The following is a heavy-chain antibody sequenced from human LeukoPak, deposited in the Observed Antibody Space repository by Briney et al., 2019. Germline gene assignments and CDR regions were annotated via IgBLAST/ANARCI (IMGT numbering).Heavy chain of an antibody. V-gene: IGHV1-18*01. CDR1: GYTFTSYG. CDR2: ISAYNGNT. CDR3: ARDVTMVRGVIPLDY. J-gene: IGHJ4*02. D-gene: IGHD3-10*01. Sequence: ASVKVSCKASGYTFTSYGISWVRQAPGQGLGWMGWISAYNGNTNYAQKLQGRVTMTTDTSTSTAYMELRSLRSDDTAVYYCARDVTMVRGVIPLDYWGQGTLVTVSS.